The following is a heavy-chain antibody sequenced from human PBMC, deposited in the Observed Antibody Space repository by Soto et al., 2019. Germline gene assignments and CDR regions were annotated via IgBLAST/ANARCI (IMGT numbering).Heavy chain of an antibody. Sequence: QITLKESGPTLVKPTQTLTLTCTFSGFSLSTSGVGVGWIRQPPGKALEWLALIYWDDDKRYSPSLKSRLTISKDTSKSQVVLTMSNMDPVDTATYYCAHRGGTMIVWGQGTLVTVSS. CDR3: AHRGGTMIV. V-gene: IGHV2-5*02. CDR1: GFSLSTSGVG. J-gene: IGHJ4*02. D-gene: IGHD3-22*01. CDR2: IYWDDDK.